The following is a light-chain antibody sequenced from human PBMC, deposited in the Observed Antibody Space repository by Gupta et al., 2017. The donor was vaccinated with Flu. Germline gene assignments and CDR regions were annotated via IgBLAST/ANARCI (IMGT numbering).Light chain of an antibody. V-gene: IGKV1-5*03. CDR1: QSISSW. Sequence: DIQMTQSPSTLSASVGDRVTITCRASQSISSWLAWYQQKPGKAPKLLIYKASSLESGVPSRFSGSGSGTEVTLTISSRQPDDFATYYCQQNNSYSPYSFGQGTKLEIK. CDR2: KAS. CDR3: QQNNSYSPYS. J-gene: IGKJ2*03.